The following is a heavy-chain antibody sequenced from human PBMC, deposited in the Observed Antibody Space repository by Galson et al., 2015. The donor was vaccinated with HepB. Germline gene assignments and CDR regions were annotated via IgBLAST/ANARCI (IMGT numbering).Heavy chain of an antibody. V-gene: IGHV3-23*01. D-gene: IGHD1-26*01. Sequence: SLRLSCAASGFTFSNYAMTWVRQVPGKGLEWVSSISATGATTYYADSVKGRFTISRDNSKDMLYLQMNSLRAEDTAVFHCTKDGRGNYFYYGMDVWGQGTTVTVSS. CDR3: TKDGRGNYFYYGMDV. J-gene: IGHJ6*02. CDR1: GFTFSNYA. CDR2: ISATGATT.